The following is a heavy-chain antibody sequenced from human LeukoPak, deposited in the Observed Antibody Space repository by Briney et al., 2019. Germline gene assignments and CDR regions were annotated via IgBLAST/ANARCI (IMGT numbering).Heavy chain of an antibody. V-gene: IGHV3-7*01. D-gene: IGHD6-13*01. CDR2: IKQDGSEK. Sequence: QAGGSLRLSCAASEFTFSGYWMNWVRQAPGKGLEWVANIKQDGSEKHYVDSVKGRFTISRDNAKNSLYLQMNSLRVEGTAVYYCARDGFVGAADYWGQGTLVTVSS. J-gene: IGHJ4*02. CDR1: EFTFSGYW. CDR3: ARDGFVGAADY.